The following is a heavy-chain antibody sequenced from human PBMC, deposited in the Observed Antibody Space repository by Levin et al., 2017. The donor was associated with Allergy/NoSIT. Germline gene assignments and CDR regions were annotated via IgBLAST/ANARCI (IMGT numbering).Heavy chain of an antibody. CDR3: TRAADFWSGYPWGAFDY. V-gene: IGHV3-49*03. CDR2: IRSKAYGGTT. J-gene: IGHJ4*02. CDR1: GFTFGDYA. D-gene: IGHD3-3*01. Sequence: PGESLKISCTASGFTFGDYAMSWFRQAPGKGLEWVGFIRSKAYGGTTEYAASVKGRFTISRDDSKSIAYLQMNSLKTEDTAVYYCTRAADFWSGYPWGAFDYWGQGTLVTVSS.